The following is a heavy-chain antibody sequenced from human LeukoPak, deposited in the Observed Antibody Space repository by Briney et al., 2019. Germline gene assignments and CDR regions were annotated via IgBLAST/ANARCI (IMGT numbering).Heavy chain of an antibody. CDR3: TRPIAVAGFYWYFDL. V-gene: IGHV3-73*01. Sequence: GGSLKLSCAASGFTFSGFAMHWVRQASGKGLEWVGRIRSKANSYATAYAASVKGRFTISRDDSKNTAYLQMNSLKTEDTAVYYCTRPIAVAGFYWYFDLWGRGTLVTVSS. CDR2: IRSKANSYAT. CDR1: GFTFSGFA. J-gene: IGHJ2*01. D-gene: IGHD6-19*01.